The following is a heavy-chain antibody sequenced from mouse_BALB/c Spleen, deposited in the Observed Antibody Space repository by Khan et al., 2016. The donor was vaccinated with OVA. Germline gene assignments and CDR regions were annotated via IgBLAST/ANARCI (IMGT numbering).Heavy chain of an antibody. CDR2: ILPGRGNT. J-gene: IGHJ4*01. CDR1: GYTFSSYW. Sequence: QVRLQQSGAELVKPGASVKIACKATGYTFSSYWIEWVKQRPGHGLEWIGEILPGRGNTNYNEKFKGKATFTADTSSHTAYMQLSSLTSEDSAVYFWARGAGTTYGMDYWGQGTSVTVSS. D-gene: IGHD2-12*01. CDR3: ARGAGTTYGMDY. V-gene: IGHV1-9*01.